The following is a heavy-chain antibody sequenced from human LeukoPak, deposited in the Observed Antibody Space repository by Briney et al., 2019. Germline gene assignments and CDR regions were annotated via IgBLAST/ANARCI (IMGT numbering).Heavy chain of an antibody. CDR1: GYTFTGYY. CDR2: INPNSGGT. Sequence: GASVKVSCKASGYTFTGYYMHWVRQAPGQGLEWMGWINPNSGGTNYAQKFQGRVTMTRDTSISTAYMELSRLRSDDTAVYYCARGGCSSTSCYLVYAFDIWGQGTMVTVS. V-gene: IGHV1-2*02. J-gene: IGHJ3*02. CDR3: ARGGCSSTSCYLVYAFDI. D-gene: IGHD2-2*01.